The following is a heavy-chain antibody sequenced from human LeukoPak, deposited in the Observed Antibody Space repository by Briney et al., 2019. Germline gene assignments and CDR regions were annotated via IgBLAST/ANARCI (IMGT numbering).Heavy chain of an antibody. J-gene: IGHJ4*02. Sequence: SETLSLTRAVYGGSFSGYYWSWIRQPPGKGLEWIGEINHSGSTNYNPSFKSRVTISVDTSKNQFSLKLSSVTAADTAVYYCARGYLVGYYDSSGYYYYVDYWGRGTPVTVSS. CDR2: INHSGST. CDR3: ARGYLVGYYDSSGYYYYVDY. V-gene: IGHV4-34*01. D-gene: IGHD3-22*01. CDR1: GGSFSGYY.